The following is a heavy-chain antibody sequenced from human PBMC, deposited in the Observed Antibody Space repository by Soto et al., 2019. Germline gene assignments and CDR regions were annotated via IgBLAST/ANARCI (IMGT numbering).Heavy chain of an antibody. CDR3: ARARGDILTGYYTIDAFDI. Sequence: SETLSLTCTVSGGSISSYYWSWIRQPPGKGLEWIGYIYYSGSTNYNPSLKSRVTISVDTSKNQFSLKLSSVTAADTAVYYCARARGDILTGYYTIDAFDIWGQGTMVTVSS. J-gene: IGHJ3*02. CDR1: GGSISSYY. CDR2: IYYSGST. V-gene: IGHV4-59*01. D-gene: IGHD3-9*01.